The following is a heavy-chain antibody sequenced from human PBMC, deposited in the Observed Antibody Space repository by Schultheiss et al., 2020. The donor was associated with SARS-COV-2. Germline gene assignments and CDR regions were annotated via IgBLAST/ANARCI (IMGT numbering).Heavy chain of an antibody. J-gene: IGHJ4*02. V-gene: IGHV4-59*01. Sequence: SQTLSLTCTVSGGSISSYYWSWIRQPPGKGLEWIGYIYYSGSTNYNPSLKSRVTISVDTSKNQFSLKLSSVTAADTAVYYCARVYDSSGYYFDYWGQGTLVTVSS. CDR2: IYYSGST. CDR1: GGSISSYY. D-gene: IGHD3-22*01. CDR3: ARVYDSSGYYFDY.